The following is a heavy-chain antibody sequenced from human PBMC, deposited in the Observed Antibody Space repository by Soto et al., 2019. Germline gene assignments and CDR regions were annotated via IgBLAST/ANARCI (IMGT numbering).Heavy chain of an antibody. D-gene: IGHD3-22*01. CDR2: ISYDGSNK. Sequence: GGSLRLSCAASGFTFSSYAMHWVRQAPGKGLEWVAVISYDGSNKYYADSVKGRFTISRDNSKNTLYRQMNSLRAEDTAVYYCARVEVVVITYYYYGMDVWGQGTTVTVSS. CDR3: ARVEVVVITYYYYGMDV. J-gene: IGHJ6*02. CDR1: GFTFSSYA. V-gene: IGHV3-30-3*01.